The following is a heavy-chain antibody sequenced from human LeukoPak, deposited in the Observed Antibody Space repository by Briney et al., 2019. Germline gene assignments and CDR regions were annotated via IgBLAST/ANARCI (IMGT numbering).Heavy chain of an antibody. CDR3: ARVLDRGGYSLSVLRY. CDR2: LSYDGSNK. V-gene: IGHV3-30*03. J-gene: IGHJ4*02. Sequence: GGSLRLSCAASGFTFSSYGMHWVRQAPGKGLEWVAALSYDGSNKYYADSMKGRFTISRDNSKNTLYLQMNSLRAEDTAVYYCARVLDRGGYSLSVLRYWGQGTLVTVSS. D-gene: IGHD3-22*01. CDR1: GFTFSSYG.